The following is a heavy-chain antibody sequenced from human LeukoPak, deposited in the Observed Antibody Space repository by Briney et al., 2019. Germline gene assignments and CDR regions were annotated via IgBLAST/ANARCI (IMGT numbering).Heavy chain of an antibody. CDR2: IYYSGST. D-gene: IGHD3-22*01. V-gene: IGHV4-30-4*08. Sequence: PSETLSLTCTVSGGSISSGDYYWSWIRQPPGKGLAWIGYIYYSGSTYYNPSLKSRVTISVDTSKNQFSLKLSSVTAADTAVYYCARDWASSGSNQVDYWGQGTLVTVSS. CDR1: GGSISSGDYY. CDR3: ARDWASSGSNQVDY. J-gene: IGHJ4*02.